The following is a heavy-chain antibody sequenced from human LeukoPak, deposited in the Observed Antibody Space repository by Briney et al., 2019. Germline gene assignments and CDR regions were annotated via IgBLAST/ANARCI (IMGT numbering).Heavy chain of an antibody. CDR3: ARDGDYGGNPV. CDR2: IYSDGST. Sequence: RGSLRLSCAPYGFTPTSYYMSWVRQAPGRGLEWVSVIYSDGSTYYADSVEGRFTISRDNSKNTLSLQMNSLRGEDTAVYYCARDGDYGGNPVWGQGTLVTVSS. V-gene: IGHV3-53*01. CDR1: GFTPTSYY. J-gene: IGHJ4*02. D-gene: IGHD4-23*01.